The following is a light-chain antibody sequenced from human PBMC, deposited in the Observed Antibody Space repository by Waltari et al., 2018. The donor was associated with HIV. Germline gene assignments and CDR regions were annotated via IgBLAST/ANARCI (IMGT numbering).Light chain of an antibody. CDR1: NSNAGTGFA. V-gene: IGLV1-40*01. CDR2: GNT. J-gene: IGLJ2*01. Sequence: QSVLIQPPSVSGAPGHNVPIPCPGPNSNAGTGFAVNLYQQFPGVAPKIVIYGNTIRPSGVTDRFSGSKSDTSASLAITGLRAEDEADYHCQSYDNTLGGVVFGGGTKLTVL. CDR3: QSYDNTLGGVV.